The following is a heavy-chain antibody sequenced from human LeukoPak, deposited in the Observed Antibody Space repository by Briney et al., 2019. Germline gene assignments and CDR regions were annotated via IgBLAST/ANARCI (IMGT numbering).Heavy chain of an antibody. CDR2: ISTSGSTI. CDR1: GFTFSSYE. V-gene: IGHV3-48*03. Sequence: QPGGSLGLSCAASGFTFSSYEMNWVRQAPGKGLEWVSYISTSGSTIYYADSVKGRFTISRDNAKNSLYLQMNSLRAEDTAVYYCARDSSDWSYYYGMDVWGQGTTVTVSS. J-gene: IGHJ6*02. D-gene: IGHD6-19*01. CDR3: ARDSSDWSYYYGMDV.